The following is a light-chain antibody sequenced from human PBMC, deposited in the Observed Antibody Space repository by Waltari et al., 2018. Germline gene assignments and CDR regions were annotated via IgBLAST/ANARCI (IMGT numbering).Light chain of an antibody. Sequence: QSALTQPASVSGSPGQSITISCTGTSSDVGGYNYVSWYQPNPGKAPKLMIYDVSKRPSGFSNRFSGSTSGNTASLTIAGLQAEDEADYYCSSYTSSSTLVLFGGETKLTVL. CDR2: DVS. CDR3: SSYTSSSTLVL. CDR1: SSDVGGYNY. V-gene: IGLV2-14*01. J-gene: IGLJ2*01.